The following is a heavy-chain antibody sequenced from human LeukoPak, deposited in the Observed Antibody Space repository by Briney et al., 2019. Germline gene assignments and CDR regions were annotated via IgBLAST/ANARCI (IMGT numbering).Heavy chain of an antibody. CDR3: ARDPENYDDRSGFDY. D-gene: IGHD3-22*01. CDR1: GFTFSSYF. Sequence: KPGGSLRLFCAASGFTFSSYFMNWVRQAPGKGLEWVACISNSSSYIYYADSVKGRFTISRDNAKNSLYLQINSLRAEDTAVYYCARDPENYDDRSGFDYWGQGTLVTVSS. V-gene: IGHV3-21*01. J-gene: IGHJ4*02. CDR2: ISNSSSYI.